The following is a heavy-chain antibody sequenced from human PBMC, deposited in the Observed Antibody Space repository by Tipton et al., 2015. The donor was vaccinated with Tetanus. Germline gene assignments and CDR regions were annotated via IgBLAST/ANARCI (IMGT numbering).Heavy chain of an antibody. CDR3: ARANNEFPKNGPFHS. V-gene: IGHV4-39*07. Sequence: TLSLTCTVSGGSISSHSYYWGWIRQPPGKGLEWIGSVYYSGTTYYNPSLRNRLTVSRDKSKNQFSLNLKSVTAADTAVYYFARANNEFPKNGPFHSLGQGRLVIFSS. CDR1: GGSISSHSYY. D-gene: IGHD1-1*01. J-gene: IGHJ4*02. CDR2: VYYSGTT.